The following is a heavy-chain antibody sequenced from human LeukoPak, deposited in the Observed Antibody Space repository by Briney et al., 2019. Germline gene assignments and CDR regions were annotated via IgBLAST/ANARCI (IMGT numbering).Heavy chain of an antibody. CDR1: GFTFSNYA. V-gene: IGHV3-23*01. CDR2: ISGSGATT. J-gene: IGHJ6*02. Sequence: GGSLRLSCAASGFTFSNYAMSWVRQAPGKGLEWASVISGSGATTDYADSVMGRFTISRDNSKNTLYLQLDSLRAEDTAVYFCAKGLWGAYYYGMDVWGQGTTVTVSS. D-gene: IGHD3-16*01. CDR3: AKGLWGAYYYGMDV.